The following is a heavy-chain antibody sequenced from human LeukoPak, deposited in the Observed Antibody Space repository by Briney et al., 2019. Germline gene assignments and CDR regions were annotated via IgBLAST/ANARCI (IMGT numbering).Heavy chain of an antibody. CDR3: ARGARTGWFDP. D-gene: IGHD1-14*01. J-gene: IGHJ5*02. V-gene: IGHV4-39*07. CDR2: IYYSGST. CDR1: GGSISSSSYY. Sequence: PSETLSLTCTVSGGSISSSSYYWGWIRQPPGKGLEWIGSIYYSGSTYYNPSLKSRVTISVDTSKNQFSLKLSSVTAADTAVYYCARGARTGWFDPWGQGTLVTVSS.